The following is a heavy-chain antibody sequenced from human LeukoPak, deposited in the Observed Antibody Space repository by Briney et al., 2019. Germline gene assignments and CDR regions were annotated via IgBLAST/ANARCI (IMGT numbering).Heavy chain of an antibody. CDR2: IDKSGDL. CDR1: GFTLSTYT. D-gene: IGHD4-11*01. CDR3: VRDAPYSHFDY. J-gene: IGHJ4*02. V-gene: IGHV3-21*01. Sequence: GGSLRLSCAASGFTLSTYTVNWVRQSPGKGLEWVSTIDKSGDLHYADSVKGRFSAKNSLYLQMNSLRAEDTAVYYCVRDAPYSHFDYWGQGTLVTVSS.